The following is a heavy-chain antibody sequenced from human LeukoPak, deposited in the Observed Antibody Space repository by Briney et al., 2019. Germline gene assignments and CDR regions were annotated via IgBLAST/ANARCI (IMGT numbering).Heavy chain of an antibody. CDR2: INPNSGGT. V-gene: IGHV1-2*06. D-gene: IGHD6-13*01. J-gene: IGHJ6*03. CDR1: GYTFTGYY. CDR3: ARLAAASTTYYYYYMDV. Sequence: ASVKVSRKASGYTFTGYYMHWVRQAPGQGLEWMGRINPNSGGTNYAQKFQGRVTMTRDTSISTAYMELSRLRSDDTAVYYCARLAAASTTYYYYYMDVWGKGTTVTVSS.